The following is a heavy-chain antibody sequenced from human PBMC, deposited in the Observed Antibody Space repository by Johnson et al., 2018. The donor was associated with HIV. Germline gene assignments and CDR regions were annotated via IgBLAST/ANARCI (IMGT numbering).Heavy chain of an antibody. D-gene: IGHD3-3*01. CDR1: GFTFRIYD. V-gene: IGHV3-30*02. CDR3: TVWRWGWSGQEPVDV. Sequence: VQLVESGGGVVQPGGSLRLSCAASGFTFRIYDMQWVRQAPGKGLEWLAYIRSDGVNKQYTDSVKGRFTISRDNSKNTVYLQMNSLRDEDTSVYYCTVWRWGWSGQEPVDVWGPGTMVTVSS. J-gene: IGHJ3*01. CDR2: IRSDGVNK.